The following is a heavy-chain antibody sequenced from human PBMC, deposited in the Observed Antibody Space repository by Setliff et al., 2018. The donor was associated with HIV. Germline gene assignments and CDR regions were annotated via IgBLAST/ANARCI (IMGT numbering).Heavy chain of an antibody. CDR3: ARGRSLVRGSGSPEYYYMDV. Sequence: ASVKVSGKVSGYSFSDYYMHWVQQAPGKGLEWMGLVHPEDGDTIYAEKFVGRITITTDTTDTAFMELSSLRSEDTAVYYCARGRSLVRGSGSPEYYYMDVWGKGTTVTVSS. CDR2: VHPEDGDT. V-gene: IGHV1-69-2*01. CDR1: GYSFSDYY. J-gene: IGHJ6*03. D-gene: IGHD3-10*01.